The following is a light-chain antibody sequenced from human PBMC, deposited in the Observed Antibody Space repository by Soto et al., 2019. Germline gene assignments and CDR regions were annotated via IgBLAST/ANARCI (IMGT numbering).Light chain of an antibody. CDR2: EVS. J-gene: IGLJ7*01. CDR3: SSYAGSNKAV. V-gene: IGLV2-8*01. Sequence: QSALTQPPSASGSPGQSVTISCTGTSSDVGGYNYVSWYQQHPGKAPKLMIHEVSKRPSGVPDRFSGSKSGNTASLTVSGLQAEDEADYYCSSYAGSNKAVFGGGTQLTVL. CDR1: SSDVGGYNY.